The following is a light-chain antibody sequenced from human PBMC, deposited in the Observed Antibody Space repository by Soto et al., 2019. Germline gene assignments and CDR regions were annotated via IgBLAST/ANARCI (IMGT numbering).Light chain of an antibody. Sequence: EIVMTQSPGTLSLSPGERATLSCRDSQSVSTNLAWYQQIPGQAPRLLIYGASTRATGIPARFSGSGSGTEFTLAISSLQSEDFAVYYCQQYNDLPQTFGLGTKAEIK. J-gene: IGKJ1*01. CDR2: GAS. V-gene: IGKV3D-15*01. CDR3: QQYNDLPQT. CDR1: QSVSTN.